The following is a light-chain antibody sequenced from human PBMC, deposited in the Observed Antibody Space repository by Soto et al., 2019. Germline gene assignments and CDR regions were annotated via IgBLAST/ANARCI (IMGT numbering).Light chain of an antibody. CDR2: AAS. CDR1: QSVSSRY. V-gene: IGKV3-20*01. Sequence: EIVLTQSPGTLSLSPGERATLSCRASQSVSSRYLAWYQQKPGQAPRLLIYAASSRATGIPDRFSGGGSGTDFTLTISRLEPEDFAVYYCQQYNNWPLYTFGQGTKLEIK. J-gene: IGKJ2*01. CDR3: QQYNNWPLYT.